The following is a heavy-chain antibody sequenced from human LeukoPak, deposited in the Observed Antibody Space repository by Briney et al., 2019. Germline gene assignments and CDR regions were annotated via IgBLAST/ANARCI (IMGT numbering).Heavy chain of an antibody. CDR2: IYHSGST. Sequence: SGTLSLTCAVSGGSISSSNWWSWVRQPPGKGLEWIGEIYHSGSTNYNPSLKSRVTISVDKSKNQFSLKLSSVTAADTAVYYCARDFYDILTGYYVQTYNWFDPWGQGTLVTVSS. J-gene: IGHJ5*02. D-gene: IGHD3-9*01. V-gene: IGHV4-4*02. CDR1: GGSISSSNW. CDR3: ARDFYDILTGYYVQTYNWFDP.